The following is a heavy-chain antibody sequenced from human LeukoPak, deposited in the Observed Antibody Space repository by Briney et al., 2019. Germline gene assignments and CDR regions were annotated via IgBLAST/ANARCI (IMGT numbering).Heavy chain of an antibody. CDR3: AKAQLRYFDWDFDY. CDR2: ISGSGGST. CDR1: GFTFSSYA. D-gene: IGHD3-9*01. V-gene: IGHV3-23*01. J-gene: IGHJ4*02. Sequence: PGGSLRPSCAASGFTFSSYAMSWVRQAPGKGLEWVSAISGSGGSTYYADSVKGRFTISRDNSKNTLYLQMNSLRAEDTAVYYCAKAQLRYFDWDFDYWGQGTLVAVSS.